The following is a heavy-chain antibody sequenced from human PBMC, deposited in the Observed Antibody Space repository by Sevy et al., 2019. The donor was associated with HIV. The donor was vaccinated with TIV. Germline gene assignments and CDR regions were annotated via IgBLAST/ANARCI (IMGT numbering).Heavy chain of an antibody. CDR2: ISSSSSYI. D-gene: IGHD6-19*01. CDR1: GFTFSSYS. Sequence: GGSLRLSCAASGFTFSSYSMNWVRQAPGKGLEWVSSISSSSSYIYYADSVKGRFTIYRDNAKNSLYLQMNSLRVEDTAVYYCARDCGPDSSGCVPYYYYMDVWGKGTTVTVSS. CDR3: ARDCGPDSSGCVPYYYYMDV. J-gene: IGHJ6*03. V-gene: IGHV3-21*01.